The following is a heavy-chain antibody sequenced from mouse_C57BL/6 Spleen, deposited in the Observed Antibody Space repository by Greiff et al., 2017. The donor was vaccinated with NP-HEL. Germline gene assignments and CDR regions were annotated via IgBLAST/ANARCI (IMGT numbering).Heavy chain of an antibody. CDR2: IYPGDGDT. V-gene: IGHV1-80*01. J-gene: IGHJ4*01. CDR1: GYAFSSYW. CDR3: ARGETAQARDAMGY. D-gene: IGHD3-2*02. Sequence: VQLQQSGAELVKPGASVKISCKASGYAFSSYWMNWVKQRPGKGLEWIGQIYPGDGDTNYNGKFKGKATLTADKSSSTAYMQLSSLTSEDSAVYFYARGETAQARDAMGYWGQGTSVTASS.